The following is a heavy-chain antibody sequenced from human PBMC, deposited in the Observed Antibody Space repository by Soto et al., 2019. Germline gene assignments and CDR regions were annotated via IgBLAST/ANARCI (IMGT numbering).Heavy chain of an antibody. D-gene: IGHD3-16*01. J-gene: IGHJ4*02. CDR1: GYTFTGYY. CDR2: INPNSGGT. CDR3: ARGRIYTPIDY. Sequence: ASVKVSCKASGYTFTGYYMHWVRQAPGQGLAWMGWINPNSGGTNYAQKFQGRVTMTRDTSISKAYMELSRRRSDDTAVYYCARGRIYTPIDYWGQGTLVTVSS. V-gene: IGHV1-2*02.